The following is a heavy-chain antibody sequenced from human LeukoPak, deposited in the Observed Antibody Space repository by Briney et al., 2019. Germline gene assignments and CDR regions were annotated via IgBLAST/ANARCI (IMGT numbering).Heavy chain of an antibody. CDR3: AREMRITMIVVDYYYYYMDV. CDR2: ISAYNGNT. D-gene: IGHD3-22*01. J-gene: IGHJ6*03. V-gene: IGHV1-18*01. CDR1: GYTFTSYG. Sequence: GASVKVSCKASGYTFTSYGISWVRQAPGQGLEWMGWISAYNGNTNYAQKLQGRVTMTTDTSTSTAYMELRSLRSDDTAVYYCAREMRITMIVVDYYYYYMDVWGKGTTVTVSS.